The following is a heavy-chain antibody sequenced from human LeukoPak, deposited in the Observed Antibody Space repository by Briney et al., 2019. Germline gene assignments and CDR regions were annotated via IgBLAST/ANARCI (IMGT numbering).Heavy chain of an antibody. J-gene: IGHJ4*02. V-gene: IGHV1-69-2*01. CDR2: VDPEDGET. CDR3: AKDLGKGDYFDY. D-gene: IGHD3-16*01. Sequence: GASVKVSCKASGYTFTDYYMHWVQQAPGKGLEWMGRVDPEDGETIYAEKFQGRVTITADTSTDTAYMELSSLRSEDTAVYYCAKDLGKGDYFDYWGQGTLVTVSS. CDR1: GYTFTDYY.